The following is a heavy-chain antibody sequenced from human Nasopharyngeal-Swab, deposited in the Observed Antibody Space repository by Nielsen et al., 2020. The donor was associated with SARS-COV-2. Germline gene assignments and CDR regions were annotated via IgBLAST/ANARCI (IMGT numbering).Heavy chain of an antibody. D-gene: IGHD1-7*01. CDR2: ISWNGNIA. CDR1: GFIFDDHG. V-gene: IGHV3-20*04. Sequence: GGSLRLSCAASGFIFDDHGMSWFRQAPGKGLEWVSGISWNGNIAGYAGSVKGRFTISRDNAENSLSLQLNSLTAEDTALYYCARATGITGSTLDAFDIWGQGTMVTVSS. CDR3: ARATGITGSTLDAFDI. J-gene: IGHJ3*02.